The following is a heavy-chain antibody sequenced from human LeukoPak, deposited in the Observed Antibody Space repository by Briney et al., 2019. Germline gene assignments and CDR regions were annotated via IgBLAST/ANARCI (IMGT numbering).Heavy chain of an antibody. CDR1: GYTFTSYD. D-gene: IGHD6-13*01. J-gene: IGHJ5*02. CDR3: ARQDLSGYSSSWYDVFVWFDP. Sequence: VASVKVSCKASGYTFTSYDINWVRQATGQGLEWMGWMNPNSGNTGYAQKFQGRVTMTRNTSISTAYMELSSLRSEDTAVYYCARQDLSGYSSSWYDVFVWFDPWGQGTLVTVSS. V-gene: IGHV1-8*01. CDR2: MNPNSGNT.